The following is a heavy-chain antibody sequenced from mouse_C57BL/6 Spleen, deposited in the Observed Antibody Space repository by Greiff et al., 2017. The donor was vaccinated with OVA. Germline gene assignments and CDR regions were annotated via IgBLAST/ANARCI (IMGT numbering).Heavy chain of an antibody. CDR3: ARDYDEGY. D-gene: IGHD2-4*01. Sequence: VQLQQSGPELVKPGASVKISCKASGYTFTDYYMNWVKQSPGKSLEWIGDINPNNGGTSYNQKFKGKATLTVDKSTSTDYMELRSLTSEDSAVYYCARDYDEGYWGQGTTLTVSS. V-gene: IGHV1-26*01. CDR2: INPNNGGT. CDR1: GYTFTDYY. J-gene: IGHJ2*01.